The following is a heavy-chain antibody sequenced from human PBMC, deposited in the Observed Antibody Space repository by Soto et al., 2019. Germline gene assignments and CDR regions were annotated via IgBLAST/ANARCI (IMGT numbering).Heavy chain of an antibody. V-gene: IGHV5-10-1*01. CDR2: IDPGDSYT. Sequence: GESLKISCKGSGYSFTSYWISWVRQMPGKGLEWMGRIDPGDSYTNYSPSFQGHVTISADKSISTAYLQWSSLKASDTAMYYCARRYGGNSNYYYGMDVWGQGTTVTVSS. D-gene: IGHD2-21*02. CDR3: ARRYGGNSNYYYGMDV. J-gene: IGHJ6*02. CDR1: GYSFTSYW.